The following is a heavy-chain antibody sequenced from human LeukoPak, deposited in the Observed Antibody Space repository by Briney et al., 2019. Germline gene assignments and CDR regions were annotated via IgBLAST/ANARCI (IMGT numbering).Heavy chain of an antibody. V-gene: IGHV4-59*01. Sequence: SETLSLTCTVSGGSLSSYYWSWIRQSPGKGLEWIGYIYYSGSTTYSPSLKSRVTISVDTSRNQFSLKLSSATAADTAVYYCARGRSTSRYWGQGTLVTVSS. CDR3: ARGRSTSRY. CDR2: IYYSGST. J-gene: IGHJ4*02. D-gene: IGHD1-26*01. CDR1: GGSLSSYY.